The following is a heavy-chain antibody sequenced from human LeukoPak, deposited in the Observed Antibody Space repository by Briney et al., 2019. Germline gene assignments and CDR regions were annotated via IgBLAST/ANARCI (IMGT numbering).Heavy chain of an antibody. V-gene: IGHV3-23*01. CDR1: GFTFSNFG. J-gene: IGHJ3*02. CDR2: ISGSGYST. Sequence: PGGSLRLSCAASGFTFSNFGMSWVRQAPGKGLEWVSAISGSGYSTYYADSVKGRFTISRDNAKNSLYLQMNSLRAEDTAVYYCARDGDYYDSRGDAFDIWGQGAMVTVAS. CDR3: ARDGDYYDSRGDAFDI. D-gene: IGHD3-22*01.